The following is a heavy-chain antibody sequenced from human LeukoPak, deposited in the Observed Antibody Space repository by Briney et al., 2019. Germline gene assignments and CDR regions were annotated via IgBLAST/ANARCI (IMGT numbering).Heavy chain of an antibody. D-gene: IGHD5-24*01. V-gene: IGHV4-59*12. CDR2: ISYSGGT. CDR1: GGSISNYY. Sequence: SETLSLTCTVSGGSISNYYWSWIRQPPGKGLEWIGHISYSGGTDHNPSLKSRVTISLDTSKNRFSLKLSSVTAADTAVYYCARDSEFYDGSNYTYYFDLWGQGTLVTVSS. J-gene: IGHJ4*02. CDR3: ARDSEFYDGSNYTYYFDL.